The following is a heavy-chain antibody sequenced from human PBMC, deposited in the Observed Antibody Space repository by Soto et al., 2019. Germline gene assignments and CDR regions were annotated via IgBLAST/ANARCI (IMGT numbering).Heavy chain of an antibody. CDR2: INAGNGNT. CDR1: GYTFTSYA. Sequence: GAAVKVSCKASGYTFTSYAMHWVRQAPGQRLEWMGWINAGNGNTKYSQKFQGRVTITRDTSASTAYTELSSLRSEDTAVYYCARAYSSSSRDAFDIWGQGTMVTVSS. V-gene: IGHV1-3*01. J-gene: IGHJ3*02. D-gene: IGHD6-6*01. CDR3: ARAYSSSSRDAFDI.